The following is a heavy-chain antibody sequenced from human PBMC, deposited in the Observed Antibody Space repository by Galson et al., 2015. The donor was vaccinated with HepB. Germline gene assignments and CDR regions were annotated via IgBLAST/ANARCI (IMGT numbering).Heavy chain of an antibody. V-gene: IGHV1-69*13. CDR1: GGTFSSYA. CDR2: IIPIFGTA. J-gene: IGHJ6*02. Sequence: SVKVSCKASGGTFSSYAISWVRQAPGQGLEWMGGIIPIFGTANYAQKFQGRVTITADESTSTAYMELSSLRSEDTAVYYCARERIGYCSGGSCYSLNYFYYGMDVWGQGTTVTVSS. D-gene: IGHD2-15*01. CDR3: ARERIGYCSGGSCYSLNYFYYGMDV.